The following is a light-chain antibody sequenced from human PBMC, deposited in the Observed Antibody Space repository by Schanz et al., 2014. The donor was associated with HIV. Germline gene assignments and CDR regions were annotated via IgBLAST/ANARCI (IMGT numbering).Light chain of an antibody. V-gene: IGKV3-20*01. CDR3: QQYSNAPYT. CDR1: QSVSSY. Sequence: EIVLTQSPDTLSLSPGERATLSCRASQSVSSYLAWYQQKPGQAPRLLIYGASTRATGIPDRFSGSGSGTDFTLTISRLEPEDFAVYYCQQYSNAPYTFGQGTRLEIK. CDR2: GAS. J-gene: IGKJ2*01.